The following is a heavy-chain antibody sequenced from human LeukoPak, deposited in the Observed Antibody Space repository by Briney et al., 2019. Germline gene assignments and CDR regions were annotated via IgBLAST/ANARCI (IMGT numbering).Heavy chain of an antibody. Sequence: PGGSLRLSCAASGFTFSSYSMNWVRQAPGKGLEWVSSISSSSSYIYYADSVKGRFTISRDNAKNSLYLQMNSLRAEDTAVYYCARGAAAGTGQGFDPWGQGTLVTVSS. CDR3: ARGAAAGTGQGFDP. V-gene: IGHV3-21*01. J-gene: IGHJ5*02. CDR2: ISSSSSYI. CDR1: GFTFSSYS. D-gene: IGHD6-13*01.